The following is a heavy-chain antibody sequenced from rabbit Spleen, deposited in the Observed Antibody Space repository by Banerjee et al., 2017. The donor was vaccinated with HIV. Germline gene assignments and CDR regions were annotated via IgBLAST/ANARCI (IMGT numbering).Heavy chain of an antibody. Sequence: QQQLVESGGGLVKPGASLTLTCTASGFSLSNNYWICWVRQAPGKGLEWIGCIDPIFGATYYASWAKGRFTISKTLSTTVTLQMTSLTAADTATYFCARDDALTHSYAFNLWGPGTLVTVS. D-gene: IGHD4-1*01. CDR3: ARDDALTHSYAFNL. J-gene: IGHJ4*01. CDR2: IDPIFGAT. V-gene: IGHV1S45*01. CDR1: GFSLSNNYW.